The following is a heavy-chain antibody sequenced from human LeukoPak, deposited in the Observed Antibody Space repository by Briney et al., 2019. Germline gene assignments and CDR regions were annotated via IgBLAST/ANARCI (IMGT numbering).Heavy chain of an antibody. V-gene: IGHV3-23*01. CDR2: ISGSGYTT. Sequence: GGSLRLSCAASGFSFSTYAMNWVRQGPGKGLEWVATISGSGYTTYYADSVKGRFTISRDNAKNSLYLQMNSLRAEDTAVYYCARAQGWLQLTRFDYWGQGTLVTVSS. D-gene: IGHD5-24*01. CDR3: ARAQGWLQLTRFDY. J-gene: IGHJ4*02. CDR1: GFSFSTYA.